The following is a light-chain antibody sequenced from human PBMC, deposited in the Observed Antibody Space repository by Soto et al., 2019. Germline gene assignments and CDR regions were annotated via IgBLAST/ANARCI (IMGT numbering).Light chain of an antibody. V-gene: IGLV2-14*01. CDR3: CSYAGRDTLYV. CDR2: EVS. Sequence: QSVLTQPASASGSPGQSVTISCTETSSDVGGYNYVSWYQQHPGKAPKLMIYEVSNRPSGVSIRFSGSKSGNTASLTISGLQTEDEADYYCCSYAGRDTLYVFGSGTKVTVL. J-gene: IGLJ1*01. CDR1: SSDVGGYNY.